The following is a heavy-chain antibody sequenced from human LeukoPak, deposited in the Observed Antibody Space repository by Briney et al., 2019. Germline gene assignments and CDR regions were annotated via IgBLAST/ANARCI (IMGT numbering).Heavy chain of an antibody. J-gene: IGHJ4*02. Sequence: PSETLSLTCTVSGGSISSYYWSWIRQPPGKGLEWIGYIYYSGSTNYNPSLKSRVTISVDTSKNQFSLKLSSVTAADTAVYYCARASYSSGWYLDYWGQGTLVTVSS. CDR2: IYYSGST. D-gene: IGHD6-19*01. CDR3: ARASYSSGWYLDY. CDR1: GGSISSYY. V-gene: IGHV4-59*01.